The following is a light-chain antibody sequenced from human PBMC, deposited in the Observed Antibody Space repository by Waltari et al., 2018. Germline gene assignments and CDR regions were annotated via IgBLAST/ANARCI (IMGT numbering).Light chain of an antibody. Sequence: QSALTQPPSASGSPGQSVTISCTGSSSDVGGYNFVSWHQQHPGKAPTLMVYVVIKRPSGVPERFSGSKSGNTASLTVSGLQAEDEADYYCSSYGGYNTPYVFGGGTKLTVL. CDR3: SSYGGYNTPYV. CDR1: SSDVGGYNF. V-gene: IGLV2-8*01. J-gene: IGLJ2*01. CDR2: VVI.